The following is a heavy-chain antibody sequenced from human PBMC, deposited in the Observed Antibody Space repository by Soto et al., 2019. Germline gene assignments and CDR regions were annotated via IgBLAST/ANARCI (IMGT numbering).Heavy chain of an antibody. Sequence: GGSLRLSCSASGFTFSSYAMHWVRQAPGKGLEWVAVISYDGSNKYYADSVKGRFTISRDNSKNTLYLQMNSLRAEDTAVYYCARPLWRDDYNWGYFDLWGRGTLVTVSS. CDR1: GFTFSSYA. J-gene: IGHJ2*01. CDR3: ARPLWRDDYNWGYFDL. V-gene: IGHV3-30-3*01. CDR2: ISYDGSNK. D-gene: IGHD4-4*01.